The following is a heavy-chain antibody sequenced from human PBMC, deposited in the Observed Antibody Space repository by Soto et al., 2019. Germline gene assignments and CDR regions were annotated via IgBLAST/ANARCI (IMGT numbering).Heavy chain of an antibody. D-gene: IGHD3-3*02. CDR1: GFIFSSYE. J-gene: IGHJ4*02. CDR2: ISSSGGTK. CDR3: ARSPFLECN. Sequence: TGGSLRLSCAVSGFIFSSYEMNWVRQAPGKGLEWISYISSSGGTKYYADSVKGRFTISRDNAKNSLYLQMNSLRAEDTAAYYCARSPFLECNWAQGTLVTVSS. V-gene: IGHV3-48*03.